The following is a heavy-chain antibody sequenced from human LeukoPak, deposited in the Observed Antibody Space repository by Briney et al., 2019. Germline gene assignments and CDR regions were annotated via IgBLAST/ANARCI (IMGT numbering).Heavy chain of an antibody. D-gene: IGHD3-9*01. CDR3: ARDIYDILTGYDYYYYMDV. V-gene: IGHV3-21*01. CDR2: ISSSSTYI. J-gene: IGHJ6*03. CDR1: GFTFSTYS. Sequence: GGSLRLSCAASGFTFSTYSMNWVRQAPGKGLEWVSSISSSSTYIYYADSVQGQFTISRDNAKNSLYLQMNTLRAEDTAVYYCARDIYDILTGYDYYYYMDVWGKGTTVTVSS.